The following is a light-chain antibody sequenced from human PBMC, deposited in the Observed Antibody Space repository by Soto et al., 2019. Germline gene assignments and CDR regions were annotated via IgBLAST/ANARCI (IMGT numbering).Light chain of an antibody. V-gene: IGLV2-18*02. J-gene: IGLJ1*01. CDR3: RSYTSSSTYV. CDR1: SSDVGSSNG. Sequence: QSALTQPPSVSGSPGQSVAISCTGTSSDVGSSNGVSWYQQHPGAAPKLMIYDVTNRPSGVPDRFSGSKSGNTASLTISGLQDEDDDDYYCRSYTSSSTYVFGTGTKLTVL. CDR2: DVT.